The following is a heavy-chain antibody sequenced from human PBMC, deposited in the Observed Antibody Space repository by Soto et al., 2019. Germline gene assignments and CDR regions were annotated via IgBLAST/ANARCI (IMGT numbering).Heavy chain of an antibody. CDR1: GGSISSSSYF. D-gene: IGHD3-22*01. V-gene: IGHV4-39*07. CDR3: ARGRHSSGNYPWYFDY. Sequence: PSETLSLTCTVSGGSISSSSYFWGWLRQPPGKGLEWIGSFYYNDNTYYNPSLKSRVTISVDTSKNQFSLKLSSVTAADTAVYYCARGRHSSGNYPWYFDYWGQGTLVTVSS. J-gene: IGHJ4*02. CDR2: FYYNDNT.